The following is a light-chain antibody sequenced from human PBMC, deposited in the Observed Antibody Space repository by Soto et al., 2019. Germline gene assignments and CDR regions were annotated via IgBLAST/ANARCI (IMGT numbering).Light chain of an antibody. V-gene: IGKV1-5*01. CDR2: DAS. J-gene: IGKJ1*01. Sequence: DIQMTQSPSTLHASVGDRVTVTCRASQSIRSWLAWYQEKPGKDPKLLIYDASSLESGVPSRFSGSGSGTEFTLTISSLQPEDFATYYCKQYNSYWTVGKGTKVDIK. CDR1: QSIRSW. CDR3: KQYNSYWT.